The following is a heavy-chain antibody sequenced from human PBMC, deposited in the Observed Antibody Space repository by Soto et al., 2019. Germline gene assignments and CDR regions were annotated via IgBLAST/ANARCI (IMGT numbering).Heavy chain of an antibody. CDR1: GYTFTNYA. J-gene: IGHJ5*02. Sequence: ASVKVSCKASGYTFTNYAMHWVRQAPGQRLEWMGWINAGNGDTKYSQNFQGRVTITRDTSASTAYMEPSSLRSEDTAVYYCARDPYYDFWSGSNWFDPWGQGTLVTVSS. D-gene: IGHD3-3*01. V-gene: IGHV1-3*01. CDR2: INAGNGDT. CDR3: ARDPYYDFWSGSNWFDP.